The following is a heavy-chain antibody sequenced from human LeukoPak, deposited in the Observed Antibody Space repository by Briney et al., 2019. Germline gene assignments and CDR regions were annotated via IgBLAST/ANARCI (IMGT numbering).Heavy chain of an antibody. D-gene: IGHD6-19*01. CDR3: ARARGNIAVAGPFDY. J-gene: IGHJ4*02. V-gene: IGHV6-1*01. CDR2: TYYRSKWYN. Sequence: SQTLSLTCAISGDSVSSNSAAWNWIRQSPSRGLEWLGRTYYRSKWYNDYAVSVRSRITINPDTSKNQFSLQLNSVTPEDTAVYYCARARGNIAVAGPFDYWGQGTLVTVSS. CDR1: GDSVSSNSAA.